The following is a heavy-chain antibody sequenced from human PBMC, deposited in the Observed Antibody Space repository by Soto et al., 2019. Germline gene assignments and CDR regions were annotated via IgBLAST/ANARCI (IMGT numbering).Heavy chain of an antibody. Sequence: TLVNPTQTLTLTCTFSGFSLSTSGVGVGWIRQPPGKALEWLALIYWDDDKRYSPSLKSRLTITKDTSKNQVVLTMTNMDPVDTATYYCALVIAAAGRNWFDPWGQGTLVTVSS. J-gene: IGHJ5*02. CDR2: IYWDDDK. D-gene: IGHD6-13*01. CDR3: ALVIAAAGRNWFDP. CDR1: GFSLSTSGVG. V-gene: IGHV2-5*02.